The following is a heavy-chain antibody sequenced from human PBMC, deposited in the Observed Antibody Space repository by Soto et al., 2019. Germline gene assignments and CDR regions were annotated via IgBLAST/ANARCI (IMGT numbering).Heavy chain of an antibody. CDR1: GFTFSSYW. CDR2: IKQDGSEK. CDR3: AREALYYYDSSGYYYHRDIDY. Sequence: PGGSLRLSCAASGFTFSSYWMSWVRQAPGKGLEWVANIKQDGSEKYYVDSVKGRFTISRDNAKNSLYLQMNSLRAEDTAVYYCAREALYYYDSSGYYYHRDIDYWGQGTLVTVSS. D-gene: IGHD3-22*01. J-gene: IGHJ4*02. V-gene: IGHV3-7*03.